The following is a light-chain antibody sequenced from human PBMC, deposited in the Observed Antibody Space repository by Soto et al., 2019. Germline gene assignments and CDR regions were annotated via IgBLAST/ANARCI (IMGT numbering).Light chain of an antibody. J-gene: IGKJ4*01. CDR3: QQYGSSPLT. Sequence: EIVLTQSPVTLSLSPGERATLSCRASQSISNNYLAWYQQKPGQAPRLLIYGASSRATGIPDRFSGSGSGTDFTLTISRLEPEDSAVYYCQQYGSSPLTFGGGTKVDIK. V-gene: IGKV3-20*01. CDR2: GAS. CDR1: QSISNNY.